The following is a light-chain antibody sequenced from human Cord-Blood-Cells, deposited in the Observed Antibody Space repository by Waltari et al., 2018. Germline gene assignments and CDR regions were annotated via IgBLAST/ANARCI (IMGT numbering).Light chain of an antibody. CDR2: WAS. CDR3: QQYYSTPPT. J-gene: IGKJ1*01. V-gene: IGKV4-1*01. CDR1: QSVLYSSNNKNY. Sequence: DIVMTQSPDSLAVSLGARATINCKSSQSVLYSSNNKNYLAWSQQKPGQPPKLLIYWASTRESVVPDRFSGSGYGTDFTLTISSLQAEDVAVYYCQQYYSTPPTFGQGTKVEIK.